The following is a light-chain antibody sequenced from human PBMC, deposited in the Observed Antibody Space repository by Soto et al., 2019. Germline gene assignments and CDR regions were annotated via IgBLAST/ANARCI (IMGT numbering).Light chain of an antibody. CDR1: QSVSLS. V-gene: IGKV3-15*01. Sequence: EIVRTPSPAARSVYLGARDKISCRASQSVSLSLAWFQMRPGQPPRLLIYGASTRATDIPARFSGSGSGTDFTLTISSLQSEDFATYYCQQYNSYLITSGQGTRREV. CDR2: GAS. CDR3: QQYNSYLIT. J-gene: IGKJ5*01.